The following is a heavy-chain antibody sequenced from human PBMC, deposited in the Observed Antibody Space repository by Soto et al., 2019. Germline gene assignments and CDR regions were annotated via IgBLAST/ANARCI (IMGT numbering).Heavy chain of an antibody. CDR2: VHYNGRT. CDR1: GGSITSGDNYY. Sequence: SETLSLTCTVSGGSITSGDNYYWGWIRQPPGKGLEYIGSVHYNGRTYYNPSLKSRVTVSADTSKNQFSLKLTSVTAEDTALYYCAKGSASTRPYYFDYWGQGTLVTVSS. CDR3: AKGSASTRPYYFDY. J-gene: IGHJ4*02. V-gene: IGHV4-39*07. D-gene: IGHD2-21*01.